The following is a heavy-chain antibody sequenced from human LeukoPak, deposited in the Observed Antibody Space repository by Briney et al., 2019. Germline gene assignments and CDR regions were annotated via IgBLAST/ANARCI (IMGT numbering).Heavy chain of an antibody. D-gene: IGHD6-19*01. Sequence: SETLSLTCTVSGGSISSYYWSWIRQPPGKGLEWIGYIYYSGSTNYNPSLKSRVTISVDTSKNQFSLKLSSVTAADTAVYCCARHSSGWIFDYWGQGTLVTVSS. CDR1: GGSISSYY. J-gene: IGHJ4*02. V-gene: IGHV4-59*08. CDR2: IYYSGST. CDR3: ARHSSGWIFDY.